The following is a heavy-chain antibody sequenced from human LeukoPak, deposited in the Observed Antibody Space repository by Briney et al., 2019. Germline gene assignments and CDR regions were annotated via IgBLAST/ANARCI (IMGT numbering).Heavy chain of an antibody. CDR1: GFIFDDYG. CDR2: INWNGGST. V-gene: IGHV3-20*04. J-gene: IGHJ3*02. Sequence: GGSLRLSCAASGFIFDDYGMSWVRQAPGKGLEWVSGINWNGGSTGYADSVKGRFTISRDNAKNSLYLQMNSLRAEDTALYYCARNSGYYDSSGYYPIDAFDIWGQGTMVTVSS. D-gene: IGHD3-22*01. CDR3: ARNSGYYDSSGYYPIDAFDI.